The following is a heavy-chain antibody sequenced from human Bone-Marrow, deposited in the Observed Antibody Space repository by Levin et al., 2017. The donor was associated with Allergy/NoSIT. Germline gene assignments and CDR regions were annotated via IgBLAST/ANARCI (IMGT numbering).Heavy chain of an antibody. CDR2: IISSSTTI. J-gene: IGHJ4*02. CDR1: GFTFSRYS. Sequence: GGSLRLSCAASGFTFSRYSMHWVRQAPGKGLEWVSYIISSSTTIDYADSVKGRFTISRDNARNSLYLQMNSLRDEDTAAYYCAKEDNLNARRALDYWGQGILVTVSS. V-gene: IGHV3-48*02. D-gene: IGHD1-20*01. CDR3: AKEDNLNARRALDY.